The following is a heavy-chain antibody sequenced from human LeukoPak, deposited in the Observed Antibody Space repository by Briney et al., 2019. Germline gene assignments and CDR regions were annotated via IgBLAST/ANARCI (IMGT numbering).Heavy chain of an antibody. CDR2: IYYSGST. V-gene: IGHV4-59*01. Sequence: SETLSLTCTVSGGSISNYYWSWIRQPPGKGLEWIGYIYYSGSTNYNPSLKSRVTISVDTSKNQFSLKLSSVTAADTAVYYCASGPSILTGKIFDPWGQGTLVTVSS. CDR1: GGSISNYY. CDR3: ASGPSILTGKIFDP. D-gene: IGHD3-9*01. J-gene: IGHJ5*02.